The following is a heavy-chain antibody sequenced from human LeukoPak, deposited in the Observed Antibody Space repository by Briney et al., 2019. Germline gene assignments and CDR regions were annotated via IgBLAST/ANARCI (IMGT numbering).Heavy chain of an antibody. CDR2: ISAYNGNT. Sequence: GASVKVSCKAPGYTFTSYGISWVRQAVGQGLEWMGWISAYNGNTNYAQKLQGRVTMTTDTSTSTAYMELRSLRSDDTAVYYCARVRSEYGSGSMASPDYWGQGTLVTVSS. V-gene: IGHV1-18*01. CDR3: ARVRSEYGSGSMASPDY. CDR1: GYTFTSYG. D-gene: IGHD3-10*01. J-gene: IGHJ4*02.